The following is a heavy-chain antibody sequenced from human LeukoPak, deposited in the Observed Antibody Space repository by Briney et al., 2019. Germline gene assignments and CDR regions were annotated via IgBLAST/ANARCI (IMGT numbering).Heavy chain of an antibody. CDR3: ARDGEGSSSMDYYYGMDV. CDR2: ISSSSYI. Sequence: GGSLRLSCAASGFTFSSYSMNWVRQAPGKGLEWVSSISSSSYIYYADSVKGRFTITRDNAKNSLYLQMNSLRAEDTAVYYCARDGEGSSSMDYYYGMDVWGQGTTVTVSS. J-gene: IGHJ6*02. V-gene: IGHV3-21*01. D-gene: IGHD2-2*01. CDR1: GFTFSSYS.